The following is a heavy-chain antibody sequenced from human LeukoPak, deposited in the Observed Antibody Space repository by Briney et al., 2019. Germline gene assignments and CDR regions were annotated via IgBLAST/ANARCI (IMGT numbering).Heavy chain of an antibody. CDR2: ISAYNGTT. D-gene: IGHD3-10*01. CDR3: ARYYGSAGFDP. Sequence: ASVKFSCKASGYTFTSYGISWVRQAPGQGFEWMGWISAYNGTTNYAQKLQGRVTMTTDTSTSTAYMELRSLRSDDTAVYYCARYYGSAGFDPWGQGTLVTVSS. J-gene: IGHJ5*02. V-gene: IGHV1-18*01. CDR1: GYTFTSYG.